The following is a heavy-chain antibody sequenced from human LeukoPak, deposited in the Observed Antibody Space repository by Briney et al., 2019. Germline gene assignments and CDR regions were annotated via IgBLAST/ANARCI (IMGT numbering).Heavy chain of an antibody. CDR1: GYTFTSYG. CDR3: AREEGLDIVVVPAAMALDY. Sequence: ASVKVSCKASGYTFTSYGISWVRQAPGQGLEWMGWISAYNGNTNYAQKLRGRVTMTTDTSTSTAYMELRSLRSDDTAVYYCAREEGLDIVVVPAAMALDYWGQGTLVTVSS. D-gene: IGHD2-2*01. J-gene: IGHJ4*02. V-gene: IGHV1-18*01. CDR2: ISAYNGNT.